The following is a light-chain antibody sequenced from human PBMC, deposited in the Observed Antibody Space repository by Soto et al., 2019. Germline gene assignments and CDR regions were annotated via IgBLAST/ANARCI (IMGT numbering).Light chain of an antibody. CDR1: QSISSY. V-gene: IGKV1-39*01. J-gene: IGKJ4*01. CDR2: AAS. CDR3: QQSYSTLALT. Sequence: DIQMTQSPSSLSASVGDRVTITCRASQSISSYLNWYQQKPGKAPKLLIYAASSLQSGVPSRFSGSGSGTDFTLTISSLQPEDFATYYCQQSYSTLALTFGGGTKVEFQ.